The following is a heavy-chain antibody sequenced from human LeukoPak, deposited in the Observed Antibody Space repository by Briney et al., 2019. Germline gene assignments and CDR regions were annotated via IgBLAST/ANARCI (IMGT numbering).Heavy chain of an antibody. D-gene: IGHD2-21*01. V-gene: IGHV4-30-4*08. CDR3: ARDTQIDGVDY. CDR1: GGSISNYY. CDR2: ISYSGSS. Sequence: SETLSLTCTVSGGSISNYYWSWIRQPPGKGLEWIGYISYSGSSYYNPSLKSRVTLSLDTSKNQFTLKLSSVTAADTAVYYCARDTQIDGVDYWGQGTLVTVSS. J-gene: IGHJ4*02.